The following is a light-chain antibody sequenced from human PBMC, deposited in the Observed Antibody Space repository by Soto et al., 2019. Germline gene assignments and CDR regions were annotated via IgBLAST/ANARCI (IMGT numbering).Light chain of an antibody. V-gene: IGKV3-15*01. CDR3: QQYNNWPPWT. Sequence: EIVLTQSPATLSLSPGERATLSCRASQSVRSYLAWYQQKPGQAPRLLIYDASTRATGIPARFSGSGSGTEFTLTISSLQSEDFAVYYCQQYNNWPPWTFGQGTKVDIK. J-gene: IGKJ1*01. CDR2: DAS. CDR1: QSVRSY.